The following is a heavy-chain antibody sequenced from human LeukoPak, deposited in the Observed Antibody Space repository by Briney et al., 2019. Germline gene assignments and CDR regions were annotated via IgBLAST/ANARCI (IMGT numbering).Heavy chain of an antibody. CDR3: ARQSRYSSSWIDY. D-gene: IGHD6-13*01. Sequence: PSETLSLTCAVYGGSFSGYYWSWIRQPPGKGLEWIGEINHSGSTNYNPSLKSRVTISVDTSKNQFSLKLSSVTAADTAVYYCARQSRYSSSWIDYWGQGTLVTVSS. CDR1: GGSFSGYY. V-gene: IGHV4-34*01. CDR2: INHSGST. J-gene: IGHJ4*01.